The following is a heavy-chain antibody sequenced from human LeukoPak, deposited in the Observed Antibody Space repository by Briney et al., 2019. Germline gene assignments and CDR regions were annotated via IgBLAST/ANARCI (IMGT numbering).Heavy chain of an antibody. CDR1: GFTFSSYW. Sequence: LTGGSLRLSCAASGFTFSSYWMSWVRQAPGKGLEWVANIKQDGSEKYYVDSVKGRFTISRDNAKNSLYLQMNSLRAEDTAVYYCARLVSGWFGELLYSHYFDYWGQGTLVTVSS. D-gene: IGHD3-10*01. CDR3: ARLVSGWFGELLYSHYFDY. V-gene: IGHV3-7*01. J-gene: IGHJ4*02. CDR2: IKQDGSEK.